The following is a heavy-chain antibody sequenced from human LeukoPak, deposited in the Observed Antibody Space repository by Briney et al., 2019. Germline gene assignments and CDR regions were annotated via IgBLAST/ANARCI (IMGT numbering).Heavy chain of an antibody. V-gene: IGHV3-7*01. CDR3: ARAGWLHYFDY. D-gene: IGHD5-24*01. Sequence: PGGSLRLSCAASGFTFSSYWMSWVRQAPGKGLEWVANIKQDGSEKYYVDSVKGRFTISRDNAKSSLYLQMNSLRAEDTAVYYCARAGWLHYFDYWGQGTLVTVSS. CDR1: GFTFSSYW. CDR2: IKQDGSEK. J-gene: IGHJ4*02.